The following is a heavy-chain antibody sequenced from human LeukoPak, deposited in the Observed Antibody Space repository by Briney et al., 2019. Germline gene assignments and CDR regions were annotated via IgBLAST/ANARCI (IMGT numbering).Heavy chain of an antibody. J-gene: IGHJ6*03. CDR3: ARVYSGYDLIYYYYYMDV. D-gene: IGHD5-12*01. CDR2: INQDGSEK. V-gene: IGHV3-7*01. CDR1: GFTFSSYW. Sequence: GGSLRLSCAASGFTFSSYWMNWVRQAPGKGLEWVASINQDGSEKYYVDSVKGRFTISRDNAKNSLYLQMNSLRAEDTAVYYCARVYSGYDLIYYYYYMDVWGKGTTVTVSS.